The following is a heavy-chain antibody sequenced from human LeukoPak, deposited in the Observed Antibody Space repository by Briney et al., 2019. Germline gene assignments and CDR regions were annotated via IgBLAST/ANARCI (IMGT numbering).Heavy chain of an antibody. Sequence: SETLSLTCTVSGGSISSYYWSWIRQPAGKGLEWIGRIYTSGSTNYNPSLKSRVTMSVDTSKNQFSLKLSSVTAADTAVYYCARDGVAYPPVQGYYYYYMDVWGKGTTVTVSS. CDR2: IYTSGST. J-gene: IGHJ6*03. V-gene: IGHV4-4*07. D-gene: IGHD3-10*02. CDR3: ARDGVAYPPVQGYYYYYMDV. CDR1: GGSISSYY.